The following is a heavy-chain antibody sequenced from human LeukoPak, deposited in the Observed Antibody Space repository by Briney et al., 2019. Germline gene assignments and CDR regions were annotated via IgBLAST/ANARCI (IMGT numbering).Heavy chain of an antibody. Sequence: PGGSLRLSCAASGFTFDDYAMHWVRQAPGKGLEWVSGISWNSGSIGYADSVKGRFTISRDNAKNSLYLQMNSLRADDTAVYYCARDLRVGDYWGRGTLVTVSS. D-gene: IGHD3-10*01. CDR2: ISWNSGSI. CDR1: GFTFDDYA. V-gene: IGHV3-9*01. J-gene: IGHJ4*02. CDR3: ARDLRVGDY.